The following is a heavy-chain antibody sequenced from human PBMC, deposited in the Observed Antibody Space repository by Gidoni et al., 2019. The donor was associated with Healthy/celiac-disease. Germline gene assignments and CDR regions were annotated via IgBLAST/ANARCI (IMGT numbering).Heavy chain of an antibody. J-gene: IGHJ4*02. CDR1: GYSISSGYY. Sequence: QVQLQEAGPGLVKPSETLSLTCTVSGYSISSGYYWGWIRQPPGKGLEWIGSIYHRGSTYYNPSRKSRVTISVDTSKNQFSLKLSSVTAADTAVYYCARGEGSSGSYPFDYWGQGTLVTFSS. D-gene: IGHD3-10*01. CDR3: ARGEGSSGSYPFDY. V-gene: IGHV4-38-2*02. CDR2: IYHRGST.